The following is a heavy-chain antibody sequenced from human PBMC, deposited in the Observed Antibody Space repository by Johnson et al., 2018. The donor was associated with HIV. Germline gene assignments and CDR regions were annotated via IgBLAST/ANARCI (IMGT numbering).Heavy chain of an antibody. CDR3: AKDLRVNTCDAFDI. CDR1: GFTFSSYG. CDR2: IRYDGSNK. Sequence: QVQLVESGGGVVQPGGSLRLSCAASGFTFSSYGMHWVRQAPGKGLVWVAFIRYDGSNKYYADSVKGRFTISRDNSKNTLYLQMNSLRAEETAVKYCAKDLRVNTCDAFDIWGQGTMVTVSS. V-gene: IGHV3-30*02. J-gene: IGHJ3*02.